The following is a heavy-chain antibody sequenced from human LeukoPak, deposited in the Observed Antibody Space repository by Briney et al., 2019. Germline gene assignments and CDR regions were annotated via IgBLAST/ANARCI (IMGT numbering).Heavy chain of an antibody. J-gene: IGHJ4*02. Sequence: SETLSLTCAVSGGSISSNNWWIWVRQSPEKGVERIGEIYHDGSTNYNPSLKSRVTISMDKSKNQLSLKLNFVTAADTAVYYCARDRGGYTYSHDYWGQGTLVTVSS. V-gene: IGHV4-4*02. CDR3: ARDRGGYTYSHDY. D-gene: IGHD5-18*01. CDR1: GGSISSNNW. CDR2: IYHDGST.